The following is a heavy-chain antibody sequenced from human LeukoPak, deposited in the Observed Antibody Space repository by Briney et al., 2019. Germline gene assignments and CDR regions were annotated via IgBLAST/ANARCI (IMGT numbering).Heavy chain of an antibody. J-gene: IGHJ4*02. CDR1: GFTFSSHA. Sequence: GGSLRLSCAASGFTFSSHAMHWVRQAPGKGLEWVAVISYDGSNKNCADSVKGRFTISRDNPKNTLYLQMSTLRAEDTAVYYCARAQCSSTSCYRFEFWGQGTLVTVSS. CDR2: ISYDGSNK. D-gene: IGHD2-2*01. V-gene: IGHV3-30*04. CDR3: ARAQCSSTSCYRFEF.